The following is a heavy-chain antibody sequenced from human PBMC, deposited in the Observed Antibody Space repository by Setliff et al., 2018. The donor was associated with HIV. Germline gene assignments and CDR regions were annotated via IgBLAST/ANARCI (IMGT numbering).Heavy chain of an antibody. V-gene: IGHV3-15*06. CDR1: GFIVTDNW. CDR3: TGSFLGF. J-gene: IGHJ4*02. CDR2: IFSQTHGGAI. Sequence: PGGSLRLSCAVSGFIVTDNWMAWARQALGKGLEWVGHIFSQTHGGAISYVEPVKGRFTISRDESRNILYLEMNNVNTEDTAVYYCTGSFLGFWGQGTLVTVSS. D-gene: IGHD3-3*01.